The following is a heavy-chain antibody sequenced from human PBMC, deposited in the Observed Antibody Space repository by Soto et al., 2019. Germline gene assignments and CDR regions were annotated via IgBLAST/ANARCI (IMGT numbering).Heavy chain of an antibody. CDR3: ARAEPYSTSSPFDY. CDR1: GYTFTNYN. Sequence: QVQLVQSGAELKKPGASVKVSCKTSGYTFTNYNINWVRQATGQELEWMGWMNPNSGNTGYAQKFQGRVTMTRNTSITTAYMELSSLRSGDTAVYYCARAEPYSTSSPFDYWGQGTLVTVSS. V-gene: IGHV1-8*01. D-gene: IGHD6-6*01. CDR2: MNPNSGNT. J-gene: IGHJ4*02.